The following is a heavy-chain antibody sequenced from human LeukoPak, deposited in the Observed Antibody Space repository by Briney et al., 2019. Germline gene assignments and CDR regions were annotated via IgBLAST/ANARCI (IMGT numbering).Heavy chain of an antibody. CDR1: GYIFSSYD. V-gene: IGHV1-8*01. J-gene: IGHJ4*02. Sequence: ASVTVSCTASGYIFSSYDINWARQAPGQGLEWMGWMNPNSGKTVYAQKFQGRVTITRSTSISTAYMELSSLKSEDTAVYYCTRSVRRGSIDYWGPGTLVTVSS. CDR3: TRSVRRGSIDY. CDR2: MNPNSGKT. D-gene: IGHD3-10*01.